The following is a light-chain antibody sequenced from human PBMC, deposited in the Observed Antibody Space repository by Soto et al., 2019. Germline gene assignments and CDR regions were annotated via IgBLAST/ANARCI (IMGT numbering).Light chain of an antibody. CDR2: RAS. Sequence: DIQMTQSPSTLSASVGDRVTITCRASQSISNLLAWYQQKPGKAPKLLIYRASALERGVPSRFTGSGSGTEFTLTISSLQPDDFAIYFCQQYNTDSHTFGQGTKLEIK. CDR3: QQYNTDSHT. CDR1: QSISNL. V-gene: IGKV1-5*03. J-gene: IGKJ2*01.